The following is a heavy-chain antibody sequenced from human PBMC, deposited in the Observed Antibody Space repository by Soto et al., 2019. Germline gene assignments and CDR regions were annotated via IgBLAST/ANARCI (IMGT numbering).Heavy chain of an antibody. D-gene: IGHD5-12*01. CDR1: GFTFRIYA. V-gene: IGHV3-23*01. Sequence: GSLRLSCAASGFTFRIYAMSWVRQAPGKGLEWVSVISGTGGTTYYADSVKGRFTFSRDNSKSTLHLQMNSLRTEDTAIYYCAKYPEYSAYDGSYFDYWGQGTLVTVSS. CDR2: ISGTGGTT. CDR3: AKYPEYSAYDGSYFDY. J-gene: IGHJ4*02.